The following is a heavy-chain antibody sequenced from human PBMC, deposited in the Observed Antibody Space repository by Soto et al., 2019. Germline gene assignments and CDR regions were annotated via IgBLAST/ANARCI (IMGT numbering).Heavy chain of an antibody. V-gene: IGHV2-5*02. J-gene: IGHJ5*02. D-gene: IGHD3-3*01. CDR2: IYWDDDK. CDR1: GFSLSTSGVG. Sequence: QITLKESGPTLVKPTQTLTLTCTFSGFSLSTSGVGVGWIRQPPGKALEWLALIYWDDDKRYSPSLKSRLTITKDTSKNQVVLTMTNMDPVDTATYYCAHRPQAITICGVVIGGRDWFDPWGQGTLVTVSS. CDR3: AHRPQAITICGVVIGGRDWFDP.